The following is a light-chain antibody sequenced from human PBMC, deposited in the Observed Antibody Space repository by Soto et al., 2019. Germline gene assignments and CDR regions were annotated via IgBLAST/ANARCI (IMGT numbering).Light chain of an antibody. Sequence: EIVLTQSPGTLSLSPGERATLSCRASQSVSSSYLAWYQQKPGQAPRLLIYGASTRATGIPARFSGSGSGTEFTLTISSLQPEDIAVYFCQQHNNWPTWTFGQGTKVDIK. CDR3: QQHNNWPTWT. CDR2: GAS. J-gene: IGKJ1*01. CDR1: QSVSSSY. V-gene: IGKV3-15*01.